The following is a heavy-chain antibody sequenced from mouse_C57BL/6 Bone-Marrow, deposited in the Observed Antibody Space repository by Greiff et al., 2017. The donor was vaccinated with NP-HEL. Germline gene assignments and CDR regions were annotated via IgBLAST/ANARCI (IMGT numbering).Heavy chain of an antibody. V-gene: IGHV1-64*01. CDR1: GYTFTSYW. CDR3: AREGYIKDFDY. D-gene: IGHD1-2*01. CDR2: IHPNSGST. J-gene: IGHJ2*01. Sequence: QVQLKQSGAELVKPGASVKLSCKASGYTFTSYWMHWVKQRPGQGLEWIGMIHPNSGSTNYNEKFKSKATLTVDKSSSTAYMQLSSLTSEDSAVYYCAREGYIKDFDYWGQGTTLTVSS.